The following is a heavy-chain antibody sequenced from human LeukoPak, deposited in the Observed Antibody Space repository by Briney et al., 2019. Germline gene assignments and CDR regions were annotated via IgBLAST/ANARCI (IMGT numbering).Heavy chain of an antibody. D-gene: IGHD6-6*01. CDR2: ISSSGSTI. V-gene: IGHV3-11*01. Sequence: GGSLRLSCAASGFTFSDYYMSWIRQAPGKGLEWVSYISSSGSTIYYADSVKGRFTISRDNAKNSLFLQMNSLRAEDTAVYYCARDSPAEPSNYWGQGALVTVSS. CDR1: GFTFSDYY. J-gene: IGHJ4*02. CDR3: ARDSPAEPSNY.